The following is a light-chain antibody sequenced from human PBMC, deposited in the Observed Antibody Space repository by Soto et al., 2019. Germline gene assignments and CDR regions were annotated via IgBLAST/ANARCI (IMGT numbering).Light chain of an antibody. CDR1: QKSSPW. V-gene: IGKV1-5*01. CDR2: HAS. Sequence: DIEMVESPSALSSSVVDTVTITFRASQKSSPWLAWYQQKPGTAPKVLIYHASNLQSGVPSRFSGSGSGTEFTLTISSLQPDDFATYYCQQYNSYSTFGQGTKVDIK. J-gene: IGKJ1*01. CDR3: QQYNSYST.